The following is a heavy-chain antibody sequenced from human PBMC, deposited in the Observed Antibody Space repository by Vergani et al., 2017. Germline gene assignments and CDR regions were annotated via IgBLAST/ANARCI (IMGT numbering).Heavy chain of an antibody. V-gene: IGHV1-24*01. J-gene: IGHJ4*02. CDR2: FDPEDGET. D-gene: IGHD6-13*01. CDR1: GYTLTELS. Sequence: QVQLVQSGAEVKKPGASVKVSCKASGYTLTELSMHWVRQAPGKGLEWMGGFDPEDGETIYAQKFQGRVTMTEDTSTDTAYMELSSLRSEDTAVYYCATVKAGYSSSWNTLYXFDYWGQGTLVTVSS. CDR3: ATVKAGYSSSWNTLYXFDY.